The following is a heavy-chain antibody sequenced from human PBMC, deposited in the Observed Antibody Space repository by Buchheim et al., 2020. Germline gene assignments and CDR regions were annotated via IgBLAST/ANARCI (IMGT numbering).Heavy chain of an antibody. V-gene: IGHV3-30*18. D-gene: IGHD3-22*01. J-gene: IGHJ4*02. CDR1: GLSFSNYG. CDR2: ISFDGSHK. Sequence: QVQLVETGGGVVQPGRSLRLSCAASGLSFSNYGLHWVRQAPGKGLEWVAVISFDGSHKYYADFVKGRFTISRDNSKNTQYLQMNSLRAEDTAVYYCAKGVYESSGYYRISPPFDYWGQGTL. CDR3: AKGVYESSGYYRISPPFDY.